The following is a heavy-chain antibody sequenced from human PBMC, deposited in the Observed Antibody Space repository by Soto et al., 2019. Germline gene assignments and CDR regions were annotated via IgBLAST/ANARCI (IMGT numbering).Heavy chain of an antibody. CDR1: GGSISSSEW. CDR2: VSHSGST. D-gene: IGHD1-7*01. Sequence: QVQLQESGPGLVKPSGALSLTCAVSGGSISSSEWWSWVRQPPGKGLEWVGEVSHSGSTNYNPSLKSRVTMSVDKSKNQFSLRLNSVTAADTAVYYCASRAGTVPYWGQGTLVTVSS. CDR3: ASRAGTVPY. V-gene: IGHV4-4*02. J-gene: IGHJ4*02.